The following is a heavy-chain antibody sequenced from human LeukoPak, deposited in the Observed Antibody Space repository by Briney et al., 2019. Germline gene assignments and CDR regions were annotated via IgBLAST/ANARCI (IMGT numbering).Heavy chain of an antibody. V-gene: IGHV3-20*04. Sequence: PGGSLRLSCAASGFTFDDYGMSWVRQAPGKGLEWVSGINWNGGSRGYADSVKGRFTISRDNAKNSLYLQMNSLRAEDTALYYCAREVGDYYDSSGYYYIDYWGQGTLVTVSS. D-gene: IGHD3-22*01. J-gene: IGHJ4*02. CDR2: INWNGGSR. CDR3: AREVGDYYDSSGYYYIDY. CDR1: GFTFDDYG.